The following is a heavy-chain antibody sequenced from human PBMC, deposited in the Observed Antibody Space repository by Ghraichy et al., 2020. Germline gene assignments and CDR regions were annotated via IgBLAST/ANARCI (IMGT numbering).Heavy chain of an antibody. J-gene: IGHJ4*02. CDR1: GFTFSSYW. V-gene: IGHV3-74*01. CDR3: ARGWGGYYFDY. Sequence: LSLTCAASGFTFSSYWMHWVRQAPGKGLVWVSRINSDGSSTYYADSVKGRFIISRDISKNTLYLQMNSLRAADTAVYYWARGWGGYYFDYWGQGTLVTVSS. D-gene: IGHD3-3*01. CDR2: INSDGSST.